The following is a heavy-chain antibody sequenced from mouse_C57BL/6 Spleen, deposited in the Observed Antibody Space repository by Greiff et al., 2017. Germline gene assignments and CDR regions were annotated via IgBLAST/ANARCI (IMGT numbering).Heavy chain of an antibody. Sequence: QVQLQQPGAELVMPGASVKLSCKASGYTFTSYWMHWVKQRPGQGLEWIGEIDPSDSYTNYNQKFKGKSTLTVDKSSSTAYMQLSSLTSEDSAVYYCARRDLIKGYFDGWGTGTTVTVSS. V-gene: IGHV1-69*01. CDR2: IDPSDSYT. CDR1: GYTFTSYW. CDR3: ARRDLIKGYFDG. J-gene: IGHJ1*03. D-gene: IGHD1-1*01.